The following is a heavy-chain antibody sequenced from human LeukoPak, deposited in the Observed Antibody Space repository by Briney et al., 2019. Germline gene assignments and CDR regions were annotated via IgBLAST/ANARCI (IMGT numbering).Heavy chain of an antibody. Sequence: GGSLRLSCAASGFTFATYTMSWVRQIPGKGLEWVSAIRSSGDSTYYADSAKGRFTISRDNSKNTLYLQINSLRAEDTAVYYCAKGGAVTGTMYFQYWGQGTLVTVSS. V-gene: IGHV3-23*01. CDR2: IRSSGDST. D-gene: IGHD6-19*01. CDR3: AKGGAVTGTMYFQY. J-gene: IGHJ1*01. CDR1: GFTFATYT.